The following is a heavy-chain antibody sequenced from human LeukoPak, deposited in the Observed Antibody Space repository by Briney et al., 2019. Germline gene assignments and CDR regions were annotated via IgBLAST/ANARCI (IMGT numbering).Heavy chain of an antibody. D-gene: IGHD2-21*01. CDR1: GYSFTDYY. J-gene: IGHJ5*02. CDR2: INPNSGGT. Sequence: GASVTVSCKTSGYSFTDYYMHWVRQAPGQGLEWMGWINPNSGGTSSAQKFQGRVTMTRDTSITTVYMEVSWLTSDDTAIYYCARADRLDGGSYLIGPWGQGTLVTVSS. V-gene: IGHV1-2*02. CDR3: ARADRLDGGSYLIGP.